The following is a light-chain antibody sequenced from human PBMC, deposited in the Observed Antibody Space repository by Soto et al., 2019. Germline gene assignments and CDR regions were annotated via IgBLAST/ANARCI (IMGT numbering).Light chain of an antibody. V-gene: IGLV2-14*01. CDR3: SSYTSSNTYV. CDR2: DVS. Sequence: QSALTQPASVSGSPGQSITVSCTGTSSDVGGYNYVSWYQQHPGKVPQLMIYDVSNRPSGVSNRFSGSKSGNTASLTISGLRAEDEADYYCSSYTSSNTYVFGTGTKVTVL. CDR1: SSDVGGYNY. J-gene: IGLJ1*01.